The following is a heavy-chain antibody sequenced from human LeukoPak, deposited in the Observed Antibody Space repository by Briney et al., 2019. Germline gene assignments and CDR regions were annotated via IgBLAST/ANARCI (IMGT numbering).Heavy chain of an antibody. Sequence: PGGSLRLSCAVSRFTFSSYSMNWVRQAPGKGLEWVSYISHSSRTTYYADSVKGRFTISRDNSKNTLYLQMNSLRAEDTAVYYCARGDSSCCYYYYYMDVWGKGTTVTVSS. V-gene: IGHV3-48*01. J-gene: IGHJ6*03. D-gene: IGHD6-13*01. CDR3: ARGDSSCCYYYYYMDV. CDR2: ISHSSRTT. CDR1: RFTFSSYS.